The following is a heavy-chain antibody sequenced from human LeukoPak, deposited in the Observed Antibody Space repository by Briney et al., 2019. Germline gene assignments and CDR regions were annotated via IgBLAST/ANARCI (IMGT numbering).Heavy chain of an antibody. CDR3: ARGSQYSYGRFDY. Sequence: PGGSLRLSCAASGFTFSSYWMSWVRQAPGKGLEWVANIKQDGSEKYYVDSVKGRFTISRDNAKNSLYLQMNSLRAGDTAVYYCARGSQYSYGRFDYWGQGTLVTVSS. CDR2: IKQDGSEK. CDR1: GFTFSSYW. V-gene: IGHV3-7*01. J-gene: IGHJ4*02. D-gene: IGHD5-18*01.